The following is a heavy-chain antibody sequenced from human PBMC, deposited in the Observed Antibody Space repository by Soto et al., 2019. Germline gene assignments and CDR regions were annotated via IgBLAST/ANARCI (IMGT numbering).Heavy chain of an antibody. J-gene: IGHJ5*02. Sequence: GGSLRLSCAASGFIFSDHDMTWVRQAPGKGLEWISIIGASGATTFYADSVKGRFTIYRDNSKNTMYLEMNSLRAEDTAVYYCVRRVIPGNRRGGSGPWGQGTLVTVSS. V-gene: IGHV3-23*01. CDR2: IGASGATT. CDR3: VRRVIPGNRRGGSGP. CDR1: GFIFSDHD. D-gene: IGHD2-21*01.